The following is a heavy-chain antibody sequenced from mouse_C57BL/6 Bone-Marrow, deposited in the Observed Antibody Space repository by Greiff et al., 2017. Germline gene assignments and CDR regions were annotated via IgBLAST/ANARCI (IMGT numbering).Heavy chain of an antibody. Sequence: VKLVESGAELVRPGASVKLSCKASGYTFTDYYINWVKQRPGQGLEWIARIYPGSGNTYYNEKFKGKATLTAEKSSSTAYMQLSSLTSEDSAVYFCARSYYSNYVDYWGQGTTLTVSS. CDR3: ARSYYSNYVDY. CDR1: GYTFTDYY. D-gene: IGHD2-5*01. J-gene: IGHJ2*01. CDR2: IYPGSGNT. V-gene: IGHV1-76*01.